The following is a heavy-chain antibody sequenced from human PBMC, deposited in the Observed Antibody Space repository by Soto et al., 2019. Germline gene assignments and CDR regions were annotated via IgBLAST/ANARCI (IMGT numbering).Heavy chain of an antibody. CDR3: ARLSIAAAGVVFQH. V-gene: IGHV4-59*08. Sequence: TETLSLTCTDSGGSISSYYWSWIRPPPGKGLEWIGYIYYSGSTNYNPSLKSRVTISVDTSKNQFSLKLSSVTAADTAVYYCARLSIAAAGVVFQHWGQGTLVTVS. D-gene: IGHD6-13*01. CDR1: GGSISSYY. CDR2: IYYSGST. J-gene: IGHJ1*01.